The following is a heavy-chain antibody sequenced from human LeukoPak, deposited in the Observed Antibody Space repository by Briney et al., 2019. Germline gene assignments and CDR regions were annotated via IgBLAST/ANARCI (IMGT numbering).Heavy chain of an antibody. Sequence: TSETLSLTCTVSGGSISSYYWSWIRQPPGKGLEWIGYIYYSGSTNYNPSLKSRVTISVDTPKNQFSLKLSSVTAADTAVYYCARGVVAARFWFDPWGQGTLVTVSS. V-gene: IGHV4-59*01. CDR2: IYYSGST. CDR3: ARGVVAARFWFDP. CDR1: GGSISSYY. D-gene: IGHD2-15*01. J-gene: IGHJ5*02.